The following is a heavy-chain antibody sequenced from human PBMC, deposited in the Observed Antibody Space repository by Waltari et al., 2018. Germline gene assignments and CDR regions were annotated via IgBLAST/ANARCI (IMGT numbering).Heavy chain of an antibody. J-gene: IGHJ4*02. CDR3: ARGKGFGGVIVKQDYYFDY. D-gene: IGHD3-16*02. V-gene: IGHV4-34*01. CDR2: ITHSGST. Sequence: QVQLQQWGAGLLKPSETLSLTCAVYGGSFSGYSWSWIRHPPGTGLEWIGEITHSGSTNYNPSLKSRVTISVDTSKNQFSLKLSSVTAADTAVYYCARGKGFGGVIVKQDYYFDYWGQGTLVTVSS. CDR1: GGSFSGYS.